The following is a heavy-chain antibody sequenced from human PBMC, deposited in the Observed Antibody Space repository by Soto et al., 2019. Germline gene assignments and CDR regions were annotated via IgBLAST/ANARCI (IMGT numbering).Heavy chain of an antibody. Sequence: GALVLACAASGFTFSDHYMDWVRQAPGKGLEWLGRTRNKANSYTTEYAASVKGRFINSRDDSRNSLYLQMNSLKTEDTAVYYCARISTFEGMDVWGQGTKVTVYS. D-gene: IGHD3-3*01. CDR3: ARISTFEGMDV. J-gene: IGHJ6*02. V-gene: IGHV3-72*01. CDR1: GFTFSDHY. CDR2: TRNKANSYTT.